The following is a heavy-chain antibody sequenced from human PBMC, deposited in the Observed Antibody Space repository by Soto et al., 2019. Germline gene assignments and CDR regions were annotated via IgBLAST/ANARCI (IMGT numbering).Heavy chain of an antibody. Sequence: SGESLKISCKGSGYSFTSYWIGWVRQMPGKGLEWMGIIYPGDSDTRYSPSFQGQVTISADKSISTAYLQWSSLKASDTAMYYCARYYCSSTSCSKTDYYYYGMDVWGQGTTVTVSS. J-gene: IGHJ6*02. D-gene: IGHD2-2*01. CDR1: GYSFTSYW. CDR2: IYPGDSDT. CDR3: ARYYCSSTSCSKTDYYYYGMDV. V-gene: IGHV5-51*01.